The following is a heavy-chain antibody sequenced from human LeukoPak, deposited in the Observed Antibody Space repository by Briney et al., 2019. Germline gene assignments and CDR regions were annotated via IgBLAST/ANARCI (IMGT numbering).Heavy chain of an antibody. D-gene: IGHD6-19*01. CDR2: IYYSGST. J-gene: IGHJ4*02. CDR1: GGSISNSRYY. Sequence: SETLSLTCAVSGGSISNSRYYWGWIRQPPGKGLEWIGSIYYSGSTHYTPSLKSRVTISVDTSKNQFSLKLSSVTAADTAVYYCATNSSGWVFDYWGQGTQVTVSS. CDR3: ATNSSGWVFDY. V-gene: IGHV4-39*01.